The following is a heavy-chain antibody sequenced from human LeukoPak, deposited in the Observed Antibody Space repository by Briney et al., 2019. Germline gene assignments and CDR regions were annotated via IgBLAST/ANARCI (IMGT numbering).Heavy chain of an antibody. CDR2: IYYSAST. Sequence: SETLSLTCTVSGVSISSSSYYWGWIRQPPGKGLEWIGSIYYSASTYYNPSLKSRVTISVDTSKNQFSLKLSSVTAADTAVYYCASRNYYDSSGYSRVDYWGQGTLVTVSS. J-gene: IGHJ4*02. CDR1: GVSISSSSYY. CDR3: ASRNYYDSSGYSRVDY. D-gene: IGHD3-22*01. V-gene: IGHV4-39*01.